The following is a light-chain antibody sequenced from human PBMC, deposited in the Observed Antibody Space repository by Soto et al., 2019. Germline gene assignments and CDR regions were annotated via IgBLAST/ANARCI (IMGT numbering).Light chain of an antibody. J-gene: IGKJ1*01. CDR2: AAS. CDR3: QQSYSSPWT. CDR1: QTITNY. V-gene: IGKV1-39*01. Sequence: DIQMTQSPSSLSASVGDRVTITCRASQTITNYLNWYQQKPGKAPKLLIYAASTLLSGVPSRFTGGGSGKDFTLTIDSLQPEDFATYSCQQSYSSPWTFGRGTKVEI.